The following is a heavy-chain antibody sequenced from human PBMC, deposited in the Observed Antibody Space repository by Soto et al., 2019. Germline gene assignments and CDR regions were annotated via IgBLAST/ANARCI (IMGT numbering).Heavy chain of an antibody. D-gene: IGHD3-10*01. CDR2: IYSNDDK. CDR3: THLRGSELYGMDV. Sequence: QITLKESGPTLVKPTQTLTLTCTFSGFSLSTSGVGVGWVRQPPGKALEWLALIYSNDDKRFSTSLKSRLSITKDTSKNQAVLTMTKMDPVDTAKYYCTHLRGSELYGMDVWGQGTTVTVSS. CDR1: GFSLSTSGVG. V-gene: IGHV2-5*01. J-gene: IGHJ6*02.